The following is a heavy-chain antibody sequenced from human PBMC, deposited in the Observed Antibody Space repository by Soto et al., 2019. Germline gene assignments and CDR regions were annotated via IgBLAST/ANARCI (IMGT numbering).Heavy chain of an antibody. V-gene: IGHV1-24*01. CDR3: ATDYYDSSGYYSRDRAFDI. J-gene: IGHJ3*02. CDR1: GYTLTELS. D-gene: IGHD3-22*01. Sequence: ASVKVSCKVSGYTLTELSMHWVRQAPGKGPEWMGGFDPEDGETIYAQKFQGRVTMTEDTSTDTAYMELSSLRSEDTAVYYCATDYYDSSGYYSRDRAFDIWGQGTMVTVSS. CDR2: FDPEDGET.